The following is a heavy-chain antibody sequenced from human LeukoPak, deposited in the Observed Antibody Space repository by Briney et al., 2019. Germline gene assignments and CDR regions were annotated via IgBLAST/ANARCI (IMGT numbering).Heavy chain of an antibody. Sequence: SETLSLTCTVSGGSISSGGYYWSWIRLHPGKGLEWIGYIYYSGSTYYNPSLKSRVTISVDTSKNQFSLKLSSVTAADTAVYYCARDHHGSGSYGAYYYGMDVWGQGTTVTVSS. V-gene: IGHV4-31*03. J-gene: IGHJ6*02. D-gene: IGHD3-10*01. CDR3: ARDHHGSGSYGAYYYGMDV. CDR2: IYYSGST. CDR1: GGSISSGGYY.